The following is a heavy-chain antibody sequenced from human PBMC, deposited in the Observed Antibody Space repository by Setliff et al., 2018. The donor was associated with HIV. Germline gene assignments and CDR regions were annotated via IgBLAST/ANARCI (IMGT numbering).Heavy chain of an antibody. Sequence: PSETLSLTCAVSGGSITNKYWSWIRQPPGKGLEWLGYVSSSGTTNYNPSLESRLTVSVDTSKNQVSLRLSSVTAADTAVYFCARGMGGSQVGGDAFDIWGQGTTVTVSS. CDR3: ARGMGGSQVGGDAFDI. V-gene: IGHV4-59*01. CDR2: VSSSGTT. D-gene: IGHD1-26*01. CDR1: GGSITNKY. J-gene: IGHJ3*02.